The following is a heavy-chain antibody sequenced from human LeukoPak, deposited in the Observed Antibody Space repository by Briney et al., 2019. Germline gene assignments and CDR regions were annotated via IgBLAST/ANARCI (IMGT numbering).Heavy chain of an antibody. CDR3: AREEQELVRDYYYYMDV. J-gene: IGHJ6*03. CDR2: ISYDGSHT. Sequence: PGGSLRLSCAASGFTFANYWMSWVRQAPGKGLEWVALISYDGSHTYYADSMKGRFTISRDNSRNVLYLQMTSLRGDDSAVYYCAREEQELVRDYYYYMDVWGKGTTVTVSS. V-gene: IGHV3-30*13. CDR1: GFTFANYW. D-gene: IGHD6-13*01.